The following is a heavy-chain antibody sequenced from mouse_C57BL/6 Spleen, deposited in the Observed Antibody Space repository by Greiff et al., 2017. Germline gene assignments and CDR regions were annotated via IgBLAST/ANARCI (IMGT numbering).Heavy chain of an antibody. J-gene: IGHJ2*01. Sequence: DVKLQESGGGLVQPGGSMKLSCVASGFTFSNYWMNWVRQSPEKGLEWVAQIRLKSDNYATHYAESVKGRFTISRDDSKSSVYLQMNNLRAEDTGIYYCTGEVYWGQGTTLTVSS. CDR1: GFTFSNYW. CDR3: TGEVY. CDR2: IRLKSDNYAT. V-gene: IGHV6-3*01.